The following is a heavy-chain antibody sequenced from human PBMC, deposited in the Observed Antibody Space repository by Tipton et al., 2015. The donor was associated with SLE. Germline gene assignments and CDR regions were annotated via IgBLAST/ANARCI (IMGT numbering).Heavy chain of an antibody. CDR3: ARDTAHYGSGDGAFDI. CDR1: GGSISSSDYY. J-gene: IGHJ3*02. CDR2: IHYGVRYTENS. V-gene: IGHV4-39*07. Sequence: TLSLTCTVSGGSISSSDYYWRWIRQPPGKGLEWIATIHYGVRYTENSFYNTSLKSRATISLDTSRNQFSLKLTSVTAADTAVYYCARDTAHYGSGDGAFDIWGQGTMVTVSS. D-gene: IGHD3-10*01.